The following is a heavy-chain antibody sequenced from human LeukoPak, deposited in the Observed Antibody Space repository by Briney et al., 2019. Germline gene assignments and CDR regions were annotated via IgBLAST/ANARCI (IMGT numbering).Heavy chain of an antibody. D-gene: IGHD1-1*01. V-gene: IGHV3-23*01. CDR3: AKDHRGTYYYGMDV. CDR2: ISGSGGST. Sequence: GGSLRLSCAASGFTFSSYAMSWVRQAPGKGLEWASAISGSGGSTYYADSVKGRFTISRDNSKNTLYLQMNSLRAEDTAVYYCAKDHRGTYYYGMDVWGQGTTVTVSS. J-gene: IGHJ6*02. CDR1: GFTFSSYA.